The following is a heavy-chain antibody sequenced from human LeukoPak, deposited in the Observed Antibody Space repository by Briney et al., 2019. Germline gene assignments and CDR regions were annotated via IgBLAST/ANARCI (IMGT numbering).Heavy chain of an antibody. J-gene: IGHJ5*02. CDR3: AKDWGSGGWYNYFDP. CDR1: GFTISSHG. V-gene: IGHV3-30*18. Sequence: PGGSLRLSCAVSGFTISSHGMHRVRQAPGKGPEWVAMIAYHGNTEYYGDSVKGRFTISRDNSKNTLYLQMDSLRAEDTAVYHCAKDWGSGGWYNYFDPWGQGTLVTVSS. D-gene: IGHD6-19*01. CDR2: IAYHGNTE.